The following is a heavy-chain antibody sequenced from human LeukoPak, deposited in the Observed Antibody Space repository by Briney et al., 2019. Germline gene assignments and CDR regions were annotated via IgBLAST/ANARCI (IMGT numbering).Heavy chain of an antibody. CDR1: GYTFSGYY. Sequence: ASVKVSCKASGYTFSGYYMHWVRQAPGQGLEWKGWINPNSGGTNYAQKFQGRVTMTRDTSISTAYMELIRLRSADTAVYYCARVGRAFTARSSFFDYWGQGTLVTVSS. J-gene: IGHJ4*02. CDR2: INPNSGGT. V-gene: IGHV1-2*02. D-gene: IGHD6-6*01. CDR3: ARVGRAFTARSSFFDY.